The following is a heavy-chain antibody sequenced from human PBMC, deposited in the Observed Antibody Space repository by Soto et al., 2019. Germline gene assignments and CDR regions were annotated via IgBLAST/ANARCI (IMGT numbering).Heavy chain of an antibody. CDR1: GYTFTSYG. V-gene: IGHV1-18*01. D-gene: IGHD6-13*01. J-gene: IGHJ4*02. CDR2: INAYNGDT. CDR3: AREVAAAGGEYDY. Sequence: QVQLVQSGAEVKNPGASVKVSCKASGYTFTSYGIGWVRQAPGQGLEWMGWINAYNGDTNYAQKAQARVTMTTDTSTSTAYMEVRSLRSDATAVYYCAREVAAAGGEYDYWGQGTLVTVSS.